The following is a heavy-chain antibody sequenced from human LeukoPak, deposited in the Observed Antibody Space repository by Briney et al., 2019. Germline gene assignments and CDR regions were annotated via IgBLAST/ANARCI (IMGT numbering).Heavy chain of an antibody. CDR1: GGSITDYY. CDR3: ARSTFSSNWNL. D-gene: IGHD6-13*01. CDR2: MYYSGSA. J-gene: IGHJ4*02. Sequence: PSETLSLTCTVSGGSITDYYWSWIRHSSGKGLEWIGYMYYSGSAYYSPSLKTRDTLSVDTSKNQFSLKLTSVTAADTAVYYCARSTFSSNWNLWGQGTLVTVSS. V-gene: IGHV4-59*08.